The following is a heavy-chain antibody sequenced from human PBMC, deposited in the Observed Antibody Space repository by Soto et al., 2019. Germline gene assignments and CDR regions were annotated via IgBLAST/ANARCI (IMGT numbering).Heavy chain of an antibody. CDR1: GFTFSMYC. CDR2: INDDGSST. V-gene: IGHV3-74*01. CDR3: TRGPRSTSTGTGAF. J-gene: IGHJ4*02. D-gene: IGHD1-1*01. Sequence: GGSLRLSCAASGFTFSMYCMHWVRQVPGKGPEWVSRINDDGSSTNYADSVKVRFTISRDNAKNTLYLQMNDLRAEETAVYDCTRGPRSTSTGTGAFWGQGTLVTVSS.